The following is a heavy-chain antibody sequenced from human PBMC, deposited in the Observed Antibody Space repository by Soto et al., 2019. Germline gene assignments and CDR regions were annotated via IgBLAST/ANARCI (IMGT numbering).Heavy chain of an antibody. D-gene: IGHD3-10*01. Sequence: PGGSLRLSCAASGFTFSSYAMHWVRQAPGKGLEWVAVISYDGSNKYYADSVKGRFTISRDNSKNTLCLQMNSLRAEDTAVYYCAREGQYYYGPAGQFDYWGQGTLVTVSS. V-gene: IGHV3-30-3*01. J-gene: IGHJ4*02. CDR3: AREGQYYYGPAGQFDY. CDR1: GFTFSSYA. CDR2: ISYDGSNK.